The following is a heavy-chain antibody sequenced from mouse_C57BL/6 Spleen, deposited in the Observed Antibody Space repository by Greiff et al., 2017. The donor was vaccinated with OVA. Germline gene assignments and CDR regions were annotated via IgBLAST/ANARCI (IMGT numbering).Heavy chain of an antibody. J-gene: IGHJ4*01. CDR1: GYSITSGYY. CDR2: ISYDGSN. Sequence: ESGPGLVKPSQSLSLTCSVTGYSITSGYYWNWIRQFPGNKLEWMGYISYDGSNNYNPSLKNRISITRDTSKNQFFLKLNSVTTEDTATYYCARSYYSNSDYYAMDYWGQGTSGTVSA. CDR3: ARSYYSNSDYYAMDY. V-gene: IGHV3-6*01. D-gene: IGHD2-5*01.